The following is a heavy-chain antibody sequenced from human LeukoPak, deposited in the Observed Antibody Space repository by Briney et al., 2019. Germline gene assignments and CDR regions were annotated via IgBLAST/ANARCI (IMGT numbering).Heavy chain of an antibody. D-gene: IGHD3-16*01. J-gene: IGHJ4*02. Sequence: GGSLRLSCVGSGFTFSNYWMSWFRQAPGKGLEWVGDIMEDGSEKHDVHSVGSRFTTSRDNAKNSFLLLMNSLRADDTSVYYWARDAMRGGDYDNWGQGTLVTVSS. CDR1: GFTFSNYW. CDR2: IMEDGSEK. CDR3: ARDAMRGGDYDN. V-gene: IGHV3-7*01.